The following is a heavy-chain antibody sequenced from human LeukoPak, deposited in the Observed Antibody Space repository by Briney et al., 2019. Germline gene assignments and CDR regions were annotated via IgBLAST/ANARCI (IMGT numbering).Heavy chain of an antibody. D-gene: IGHD2-21*02. Sequence: GGSLRLSCAASGFTFSSYSMNWVRQAPGKGLEWVSFISSSRSYIYYADSVKGRFTISRGNAKNSLYLQMNSLRAEDTALYYCARQRCGGDCYSGAFDIWGQGTMVTVSS. CDR1: GFTFSSYS. J-gene: IGHJ3*02. CDR2: ISSSRSYI. CDR3: ARQRCGGDCYSGAFDI. V-gene: IGHV3-21*01.